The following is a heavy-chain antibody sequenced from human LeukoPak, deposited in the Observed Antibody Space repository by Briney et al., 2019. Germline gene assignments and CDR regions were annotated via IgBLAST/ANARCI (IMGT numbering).Heavy chain of an antibody. CDR3: ARAGSITMVRGVIDY. Sequence: GGSLRLSCAASGFTFSSYEMNWVRQAPGKGLEWVSYISSSGSTIYYADTVKGRFTISRDNAKTSLYLQMNSQRAEDTAVYYCARAGSITMVRGVIDYWGQGTLVTVSS. V-gene: IGHV3-48*03. D-gene: IGHD3-10*01. J-gene: IGHJ4*02. CDR2: ISSSGSTI. CDR1: GFTFSSYE.